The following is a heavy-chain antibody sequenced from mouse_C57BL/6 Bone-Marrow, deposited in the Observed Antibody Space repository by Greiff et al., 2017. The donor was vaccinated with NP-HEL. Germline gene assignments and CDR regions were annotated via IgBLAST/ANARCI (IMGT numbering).Heavy chain of an antibody. CDR2: IYPGSGNT. CDR1: GYTFTDYY. Sequence: QVQLQQSGAELVRPGASVKLSCKASGYTFTDYYINWVKQRPGQGLEWIARIYPGSGNTYYNEKFKGKATLTAEKSSSTAYMQLSSLTSEDSAVYFCARWVAQATFDYWGQGTTLTVSS. D-gene: IGHD3-2*02. V-gene: IGHV1-76*01. CDR3: ARWVAQATFDY. J-gene: IGHJ2*01.